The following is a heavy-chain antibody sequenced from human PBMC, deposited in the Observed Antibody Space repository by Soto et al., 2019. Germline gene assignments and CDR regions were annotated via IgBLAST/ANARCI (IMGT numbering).Heavy chain of an antibody. Sequence: SAMDVSLHTPGKGLEWVADIYYDGIDKKYASSVKGRFTVSRDNVKNNLSLPMNSLRSEDTAVYYCAEDSGYQDADKYFYSGPEVWGHGTTVTV. CDR3: AEDSGYQDADKYFYSGPEV. CDR1: SA. CDR2: IYYDGIDK. V-gene: IGHV3-30*18. D-gene: IGHD3-9*01. J-gene: IGHJ6*02.